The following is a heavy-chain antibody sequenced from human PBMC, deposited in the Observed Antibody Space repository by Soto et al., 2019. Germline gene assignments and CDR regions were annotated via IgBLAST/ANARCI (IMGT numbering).Heavy chain of an antibody. J-gene: IGHJ4*02. D-gene: IGHD6-19*01. V-gene: IGHV3-30*18. CDR2: VSHDGRNT. Sequence: GGSLRLSCAASGFTFSDYAMHWVRQAPGKGLEWLAVVSHDGRNTHYADSVKGRFTISRDSSKNTVSLEMTSLRAEDTAVYYCAKGGRQWLVTSDFNYWGQGALVTVSS. CDR3: AKGGRQWLVTSDFNY. CDR1: GFTFSDYA.